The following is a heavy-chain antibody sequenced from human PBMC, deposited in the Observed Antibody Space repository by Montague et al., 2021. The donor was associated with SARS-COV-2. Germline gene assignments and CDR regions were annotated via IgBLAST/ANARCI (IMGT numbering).Heavy chain of an antibody. J-gene: IGHJ2*01. CDR1: GFTFSSYG. CDR2: IWYDGSNE. D-gene: IGHD5-18*01. CDR3: ARDSGYSYGSLPYWFFAI. Sequence: SLRLSCAASGFTFSSYGMHWVRQTPGKGLEWVAVIWYDGSNENYRDSVKGRFTISRDNSKNTLYLQMNSLRAEDTAVYYCARDSGYSYGSLPYWFFAIWGRDTLVSVSS. V-gene: IGHV3-33*01.